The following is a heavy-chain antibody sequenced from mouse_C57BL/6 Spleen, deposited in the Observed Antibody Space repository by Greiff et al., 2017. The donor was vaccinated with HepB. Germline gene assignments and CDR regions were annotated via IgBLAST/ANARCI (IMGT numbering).Heavy chain of an antibody. D-gene: IGHD1-1*01. V-gene: IGHV1-52*01. CDR3: ARSANYYGSSYGAY. CDR2: IDPSDSET. CDR1: GYTFTSYW. Sequence: QVQLQQPGAELVRPGSSVKLSCKASGYTFTSYWMHWVKQRPIQGLEWIGNIDPSDSETHYNQKFKDKATLTVDKSSSTAYMQLSSLTSEDSAVYYCARSANYYGSSYGAYWGQGTLVTVSA. J-gene: IGHJ3*01.